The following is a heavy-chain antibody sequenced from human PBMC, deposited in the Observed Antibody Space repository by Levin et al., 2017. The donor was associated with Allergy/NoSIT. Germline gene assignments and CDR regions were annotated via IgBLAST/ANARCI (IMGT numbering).Heavy chain of an antibody. D-gene: IGHD3-10*01. CDR3: ARAEVGSEH. Sequence: SQTLSLPCEVSGGSIRSGSYYWSWIRQPAAKGLEWIGRIYSSGSANYNPSLKSRVTISVDTSKNQFSLKLSSVTAADTAVYYCARAEVGSEHWGQGTLVTVSS. CDR2: IYSSGSA. J-gene: IGHJ4*02. CDR1: GGSIRSGSYY. V-gene: IGHV4-61*02.